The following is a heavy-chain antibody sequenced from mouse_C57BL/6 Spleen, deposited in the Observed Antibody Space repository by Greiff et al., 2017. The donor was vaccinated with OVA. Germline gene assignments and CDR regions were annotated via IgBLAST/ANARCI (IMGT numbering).Heavy chain of an antibody. CDR1: GFTFSDYG. Sequence: EVMLVESGGGLVKPGGSLKLSCAASGFTFSDYGMHWVRQAPEKGLEWVAYISSGSSTIYYAETVKGRFTISRNNAKNTLFLQMTSLRSEDTAMYYCARGNDYDEGTVDYWGQGTTLTVSS. CDR2: ISSGSSTI. J-gene: IGHJ2*01. CDR3: ARGNDYDEGTVDY. V-gene: IGHV5-17*01. D-gene: IGHD2-4*01.